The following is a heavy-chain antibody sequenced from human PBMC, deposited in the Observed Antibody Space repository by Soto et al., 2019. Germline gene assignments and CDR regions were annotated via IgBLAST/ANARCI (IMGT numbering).Heavy chain of an antibody. D-gene: IGHD3-22*01. CDR1: GYSFTSYW. Sequence: PGESLKISCKGSGYSFTSYWISWVRQMPGKGLEWMGRIDPSDSYTNYSPSFQGHVTISADKSISTAYLQWSSLKASDTAMYYCARHFDYYDSSGYWDYWGQGTLVTVSS. CDR3: ARHFDYYDSSGYWDY. J-gene: IGHJ4*02. V-gene: IGHV5-10-1*01. CDR2: IDPSDSYT.